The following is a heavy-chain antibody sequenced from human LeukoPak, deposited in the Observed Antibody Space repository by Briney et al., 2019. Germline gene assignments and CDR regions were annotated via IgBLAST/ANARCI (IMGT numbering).Heavy chain of an antibody. CDR1: GFTFSSYS. CDR3: ARAASYYYYYYGMDV. CDR2: ISSSSSYI. D-gene: IGHD2-2*01. J-gene: IGHJ6*02. V-gene: IGHV3-21*01. Sequence: GGSLRLSCAASGFTFSSYSMNWVRQAPGKGLEWVSFISSSSSYIYYADSVKGRFTISRDNAKNSLYLQMNSLRAEDTAVYYCARAASYYYYYYGMDVWGQGNTVTVSS.